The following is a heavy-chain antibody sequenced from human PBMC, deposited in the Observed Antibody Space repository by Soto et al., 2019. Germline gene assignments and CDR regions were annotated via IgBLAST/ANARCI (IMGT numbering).Heavy chain of an antibody. CDR1: GFTFSGPA. J-gene: IGHJ6*02. CDR3: ICPFAYSNGNPYYYYGMDV. V-gene: IGHV3-73*01. Sequence: GGALRLSCAASGFTFSGPALHWVRQASGKGQEWVGRIRSKANSYATAYAASVKGRFTISRDDSKNTAYLQMNSLKTEDTAVYYCICPFAYSNGNPYYYYGMDVWGQGTTVTVSS. D-gene: IGHD4-4*01. CDR2: IRSKANSYAT.